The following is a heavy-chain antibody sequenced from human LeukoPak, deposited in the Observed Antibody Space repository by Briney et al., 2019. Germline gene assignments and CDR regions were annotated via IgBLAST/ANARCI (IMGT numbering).Heavy chain of an antibody. Sequence: PEGSLRLSCAASGFTFSSYWMNWVRQAPGKGLAWVSRINSDGNYTTYADSVKGRFTISRDNAKNTLSLQMNSLRAEDTAVYYCAREYSSGWTSDYWGQGTLVTVSS. D-gene: IGHD6-19*01. J-gene: IGHJ4*02. V-gene: IGHV3-74*01. CDR2: INSDGNYT. CDR1: GFTFSSYW. CDR3: AREYSSGWTSDY.